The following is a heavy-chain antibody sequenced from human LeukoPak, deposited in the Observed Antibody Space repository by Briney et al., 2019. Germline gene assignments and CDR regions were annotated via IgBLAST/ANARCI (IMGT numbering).Heavy chain of an antibody. CDR2: TNSGGTST. CDR3: AKQSYARSLGE. V-gene: IGHV3-23*01. J-gene: IGHJ4*02. Sequence: PGGSLRLSCATSGFPFSDFSMSWVRQAPGKGLEWISTTNSGGTSTYYAESVKGRFTISRDNSKNTLYLQMSSLRVEDTAVYYCAKQSYARSLGEGGSGTLVSVSS. D-gene: IGHD2-8*01. CDR1: GFPFSDFS.